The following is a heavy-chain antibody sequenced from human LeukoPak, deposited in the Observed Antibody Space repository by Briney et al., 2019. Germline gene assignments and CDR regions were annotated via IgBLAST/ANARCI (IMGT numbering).Heavy chain of an antibody. CDR2: IQSDRSNE. Sequence: GGSLRLSCAASRFTFSSYGMHWVRQAPGKGLEWVAYIQSDRSNEQYADSVRGRFSISRDSSKNILYLQMNSLRGEDTAVYYCAKGRWGLTINNFDIWGQGTMVTVSS. D-gene: IGHD3-9*01. CDR3: AKGRWGLTINNFDI. J-gene: IGHJ3*02. V-gene: IGHV3-30*02. CDR1: RFTFSSYG.